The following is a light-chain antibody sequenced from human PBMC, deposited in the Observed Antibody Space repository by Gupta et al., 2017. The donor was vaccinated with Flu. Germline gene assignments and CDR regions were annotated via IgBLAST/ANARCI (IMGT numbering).Light chain of an antibody. V-gene: IGLV1-40*01. CDR1: SSNLGRGYD. J-gene: IGLJ3*02. CDR2: NNS. Sequence: VTIACKGSSSNLGRGYDVHWYQQLPGTAPKLVISNNSDRPSGVPDRFSGSKSGTSAALAITGLQAEDEAVYYCQSYDTSLTGWVFGGGTKLTVL. CDR3: QSYDTSLTGWV.